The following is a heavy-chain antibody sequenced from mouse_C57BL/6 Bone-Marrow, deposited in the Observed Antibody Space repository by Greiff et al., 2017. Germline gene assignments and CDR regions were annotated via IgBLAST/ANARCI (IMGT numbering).Heavy chain of an antibody. Sequence: VQLQQSGAELARPGASVKLSCKASGYTFTSYGISWVKQRTGQGLEWIGEIYPRSGNTYYNEKFKGKATLTADKSSSTAYMELRSLPSEDSAVYFCARDYYGRGTYAMDYWGQGTSVTVSS. V-gene: IGHV1-81*01. J-gene: IGHJ4*01. CDR3: ARDYYGRGTYAMDY. CDR2: IYPRSGNT. D-gene: IGHD1-1*01. CDR1: GYTFTSYG.